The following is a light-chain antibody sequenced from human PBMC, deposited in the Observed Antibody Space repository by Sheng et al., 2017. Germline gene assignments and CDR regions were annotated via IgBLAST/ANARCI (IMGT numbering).Light chain of an antibody. Sequence: QSALTRPPSASGSPGQSVTISCTGTSSDVGGYDSVSWYQQHPGKAPKLMIYGVTNRPSGVPDRFSGSKSGNSASLTVSGLQAEDEADYYCSSYVGSNSVVFGGGTKLTVL. J-gene: IGLJ2*01. CDR3: SSYVGSNSVV. V-gene: IGLV2-8*01. CDR2: GVT. CDR1: SSDVGGYDS.